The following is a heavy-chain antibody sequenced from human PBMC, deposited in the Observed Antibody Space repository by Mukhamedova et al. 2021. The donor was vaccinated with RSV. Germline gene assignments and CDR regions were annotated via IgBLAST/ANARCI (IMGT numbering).Heavy chain of an antibody. CDR1: TYA. J-gene: IGHJ4*02. V-gene: IGHV3-30*01. CDR3: ARGVDFWSGNSPFFDY. CDR2: ISYDGSNK. Sequence: TYAMHWVRQAPGKGLEWVAVISYDGSNKYYVDSVKGRFTISRDNSKNTLYLQMNSLRAEDTAVYYCARGVDFWSGNSPFFDYWGQ. D-gene: IGHD3-3*01.